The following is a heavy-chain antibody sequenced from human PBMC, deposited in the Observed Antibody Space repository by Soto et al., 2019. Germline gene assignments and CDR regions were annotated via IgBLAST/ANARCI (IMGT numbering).Heavy chain of an antibody. D-gene: IGHD3-3*02. V-gene: IGHV4-4*02. CDR1: GGSISSSNW. CDR2: IYHSGST. CDR3: AIVYAFLEWLPDRWFDP. J-gene: IGHJ5*02. Sequence: SETLSLTCAVSGGSISSSNWWSWVRQPPGKGLEWIGEIYHSGSTNYNPSLKSRVTISVAKSKNQFSLKLSSVTAADTAVYYCAIVYAFLEWLPDRWFDPWGQGTLVTVSS.